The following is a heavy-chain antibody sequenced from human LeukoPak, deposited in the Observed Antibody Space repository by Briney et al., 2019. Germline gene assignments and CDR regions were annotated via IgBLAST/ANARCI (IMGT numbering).Heavy chain of an antibody. CDR3: ARSYGGNPDY. Sequence: SETLSLTCTVSGDSISTYYWSWIRQPPGKGLEWIGYIYYTGSTNYSPSLKSRVTISVDTSKNQFSLKLSSVTAADTAVYYCARSYGGNPDYWGQGTLVTVSS. D-gene: IGHD4-23*01. V-gene: IGHV4-59*08. CDR2: IYYTGST. CDR1: GDSISTYY. J-gene: IGHJ4*02.